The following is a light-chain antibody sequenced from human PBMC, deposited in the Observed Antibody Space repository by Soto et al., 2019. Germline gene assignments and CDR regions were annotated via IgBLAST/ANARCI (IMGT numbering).Light chain of an antibody. CDR2: GAS. V-gene: IGKV3-20*01. J-gene: IGKJ1*01. Sequence: EIVLTQSPGTLSLSPGERATLSCRASQSVSSSYLAWYQQKPGQAPRLLIYGASSRATGIPDRFSGSGSGKDFTLTISRLVPEDFAGDYCQQYGSSPGTFGQGTKGGIK. CDR1: QSVSSSY. CDR3: QQYGSSPGT.